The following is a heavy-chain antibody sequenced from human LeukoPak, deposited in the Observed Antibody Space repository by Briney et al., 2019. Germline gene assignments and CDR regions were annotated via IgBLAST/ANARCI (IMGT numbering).Heavy chain of an antibody. J-gene: IGHJ4*02. CDR1: GYSFTSYW. CDR2: IYPGDSDT. V-gene: IGHV5-51*01. Sequence: NTGESLKISCKGSGYSFTSYWIGWVRQMPGKGLEWMGIIYPGDSDTRYSPSFQGQVTISADKSISTAYLQWSSLKASDTAVYYCARHGPYYDILTGYRPFDYWGQGTLVTVSS. D-gene: IGHD3-9*01. CDR3: ARHGPYYDILTGYRPFDY.